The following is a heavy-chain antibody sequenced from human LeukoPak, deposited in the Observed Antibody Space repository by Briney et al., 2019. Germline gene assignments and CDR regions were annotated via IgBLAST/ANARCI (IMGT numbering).Heavy chain of an antibody. CDR2: INPSGGST. Sequence: ASVKVSCKASGYTFTSYYMHWVRQAPGQGLEWMGIINPSGGSTSYAQKFQGRVTMTRDMSTSTVYMELSSLRSEDTAVYYCARSRTTVPLDYWGQGTLVTVSS. CDR1: GYTFTSYY. V-gene: IGHV1-46*01. J-gene: IGHJ4*02. CDR3: ARSRTTVPLDY. D-gene: IGHD4-17*01.